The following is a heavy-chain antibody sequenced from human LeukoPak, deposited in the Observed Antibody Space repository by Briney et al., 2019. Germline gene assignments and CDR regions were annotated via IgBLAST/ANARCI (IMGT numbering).Heavy chain of an antibody. D-gene: IGHD5-12*01. J-gene: IGHJ4*02. CDR3: AGTSDIVATNHFDY. CDR1: GYTFTSYA. CDR2: INAGNGNT. Sequence: GASVTVSCKASGYTFTSYAMHWVRQAPGQRLEWMGWINAGNGNTKYSQKFQGRVTITRDTSANTAYMELSSLRSEDTAVYYCAGTSDIVATNHFDYWGQGTLVTVSS. V-gene: IGHV1-3*01.